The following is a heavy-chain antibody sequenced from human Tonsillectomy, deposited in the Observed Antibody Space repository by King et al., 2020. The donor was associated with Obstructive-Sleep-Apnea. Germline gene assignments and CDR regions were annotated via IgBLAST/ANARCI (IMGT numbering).Heavy chain of an antibody. CDR3: AKCTYLGSSWYYSDY. D-gene: IGHD6-13*01. CDR2: IYDTGRT. V-gene: IGHV3-66*01. Sequence: VQLVESGGGLFQPGGSLRLSCAASGFTVSSNYMTWVRQAPGKELEWVAIIYDTGRTYYTDSVKDRFTISRDNSKNALYLQMNSLRAEDTAIYYCAKCTYLGSSWYYSDYWGQGTLVTVSS. CDR1: GFTVSSNY. J-gene: IGHJ4*02.